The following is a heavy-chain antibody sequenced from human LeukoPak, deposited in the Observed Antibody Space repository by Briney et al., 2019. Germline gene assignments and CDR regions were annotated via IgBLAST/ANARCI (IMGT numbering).Heavy chain of an antibody. D-gene: IGHD2-2*01. J-gene: IGHJ3*02. CDR1: GGTFSSYA. V-gene: IGHV1-69*05. Sequence: SVKVSCKASGGTFSSYAISWVRQAPGQGREWMGRIIPIFGTANYAQKFQGRVTITTDESTSTAYMELSSLRSEDTAVYYYARTFGRPAANGAFDIWGQGTMVTVSS. CDR2: IIPIFGTA. CDR3: ARTFGRPAANGAFDI.